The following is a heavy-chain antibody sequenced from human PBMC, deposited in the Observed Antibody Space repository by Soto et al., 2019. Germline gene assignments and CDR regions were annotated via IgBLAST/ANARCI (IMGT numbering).Heavy chain of an antibody. CDR1: GGSISSYY. CDR3: ATHSVTYAIDI. J-gene: IGHJ3*02. V-gene: IGHV4-59*08. Sequence: QVQLQESGPGLVKPSETLSLTCTVSGGSISSYYWSWIRQPPGKGLEWIGYIYYSGSTNYNPSLKSRVTISVDTSKNQFSLKLSSVTAADTAVYYCATHSVTYAIDIWGQGTMVTVSS. CDR2: IYYSGST.